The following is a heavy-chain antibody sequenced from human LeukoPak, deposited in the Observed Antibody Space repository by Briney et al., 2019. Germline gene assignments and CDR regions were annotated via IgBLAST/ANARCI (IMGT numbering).Heavy chain of an antibody. CDR3: ARPGSSGWDNFDY. V-gene: IGHV5-51*01. Sequence: GESLKISCQGSGYSFTSYWIGWVRQIPGKGLEWMGIIYPGDSDTRYSPSFQGQVTISADKSINTAYLQWSSLKASDTAMYYCARPGSSGWDNFDYWGQGTLVTVSS. D-gene: IGHD6-19*01. CDR1: GYSFTSYW. J-gene: IGHJ4*02. CDR2: IYPGDSDT.